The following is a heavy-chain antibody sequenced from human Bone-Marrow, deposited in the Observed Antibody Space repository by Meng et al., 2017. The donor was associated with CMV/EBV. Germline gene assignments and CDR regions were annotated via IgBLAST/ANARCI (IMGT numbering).Heavy chain of an antibody. Sequence: GGSLRLSCTVSGGSISSYYWSWIRQPPGKGLEWVSVIYGGGSFTYYADSVKGRFTVSRDSSENTLYLQMNSLRADDTAVYYCAKGGNWHYHWGQGTLVTVSS. CDR3: AKGGNWHYH. CDR1: GGSISSYY. V-gene: IGHV3-23*03. CDR2: IYGGGSFT. J-gene: IGHJ5*02. D-gene: IGHD3-10*01.